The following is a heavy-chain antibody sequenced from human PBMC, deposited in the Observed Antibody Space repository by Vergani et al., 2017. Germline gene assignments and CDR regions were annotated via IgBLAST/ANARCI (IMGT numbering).Heavy chain of an antibody. Sequence: QVQLVESGGGVVQPGRSLRLSCAASGFSFSSFGFHWVRQAPGKGLEWVAFIRYDGTKRFYGDSVKGRFTISRDNSQTTVFLQMNSLRADDSAVYYCTKAGQYDSDNFHDSWGQGALVTVAS. CDR3: TKAGQYDSDNFHDS. J-gene: IGHJ1*01. CDR1: GFSFSSFG. D-gene: IGHD3-22*01. CDR2: IRYDGTKR. V-gene: IGHV3-30*02.